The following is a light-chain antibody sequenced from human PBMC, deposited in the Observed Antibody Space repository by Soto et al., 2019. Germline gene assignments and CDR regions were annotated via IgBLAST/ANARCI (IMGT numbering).Light chain of an antibody. J-gene: IGKJ1*01. CDR1: QSISSW. V-gene: IGKV1-5*03. CDR2: KAS. Sequence: DIERTRSPSILSASVGDRVTITSRAGQSISSWLAWYQQKPGKAPNLLIHKASHLESGVPSRFSGSGSGTEFTLTISSPQPGDFATYYCQHYNTYPWTFGQGTKVDNK. CDR3: QHYNTYPWT.